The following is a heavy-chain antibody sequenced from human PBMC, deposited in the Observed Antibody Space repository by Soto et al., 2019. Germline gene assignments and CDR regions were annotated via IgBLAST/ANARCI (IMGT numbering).Heavy chain of an antibody. CDR3: ARVGYHYGMDV. CDR1: GFTFSSYA. V-gene: IGHV3-30-3*01. J-gene: IGHJ6*02. CDR2: IPYDGSNK. Sequence: GGSLRLSCAASGFTFSSYAMHWVRQAPGKGLEWVAFIPYDGSNKYYADSVKGRFTISRDNSKSTLCLQMNTLRAEDTAVYYCARVGYHYGMDVWGQGTTVTVSS.